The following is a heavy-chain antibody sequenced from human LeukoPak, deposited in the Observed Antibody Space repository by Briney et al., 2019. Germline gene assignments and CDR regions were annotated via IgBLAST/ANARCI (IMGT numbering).Heavy chain of an antibody. Sequence: ASVKVSCKASGYTFTSYGISWVRQAPGQGLEWMGWISAYNGNTNYAQKLQGRVTMTTDTSTSTAYIELSSLRSEDTAVYYCARDLYRGYSSYGAFDIWGQGTMVTVSS. CDR3: ARDLYRGYSSYGAFDI. D-gene: IGHD5-18*01. V-gene: IGHV1-18*01. J-gene: IGHJ3*02. CDR2: ISAYNGNT. CDR1: GYTFTSYG.